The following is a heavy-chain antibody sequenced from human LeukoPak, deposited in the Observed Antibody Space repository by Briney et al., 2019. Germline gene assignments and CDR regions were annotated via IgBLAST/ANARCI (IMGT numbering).Heavy chain of an antibody. CDR1: GFTRSSNA. Sequence: GGSLRLSCAASGFTRSSNAMHWVRQAPGKGLEWVAVISYDGSIENYADSVKGRFTISRDNTKNTLYLQMNSLRAEDTAVYYCARDLNYYSSGMDVWGQGPTVTVSS. CDR2: ISYDGSIE. CDR3: ARDLNYYSSGMDV. V-gene: IGHV3-30*03. J-gene: IGHJ6*02.